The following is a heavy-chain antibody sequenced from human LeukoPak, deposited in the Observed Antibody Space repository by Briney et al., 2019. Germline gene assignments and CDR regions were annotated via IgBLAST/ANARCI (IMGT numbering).Heavy chain of an antibody. J-gene: IGHJ6*02. V-gene: IGHV4-4*07. Sequence: PSETLSLTCTVSGDSIGVHFWNWIRQSAGKGLEWIGRIHTSGTTNYNPSLRSRLTLSVDTSKNQFYLKLRSVTAADTAVYYCARRDGSGGYGMDVWGQGTTVTVSS. CDR3: ARRDGSGGYGMDV. CDR2: IHTSGTT. D-gene: IGHD3-10*01. CDR1: GDSIGVHF.